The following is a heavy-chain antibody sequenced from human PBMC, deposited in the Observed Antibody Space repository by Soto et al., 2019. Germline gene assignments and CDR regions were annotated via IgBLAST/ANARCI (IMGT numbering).Heavy chain of an antibody. Sequence: PSQTLSLPCAISGDSVSSNSAAWNWIRQSPSRGHEWLGRTYYRSKWYNDYAVSVKGRISINPDTSKNPFSLQLNSVTPEDTAVYYCARDRKGGFVMDVWGQGTTVTVSS. CDR2: TYYRSKWYN. CDR3: ARDRKGGFVMDV. V-gene: IGHV6-1*01. D-gene: IGHD3-16*01. CDR1: GDSVSSNSAA. J-gene: IGHJ6*02.